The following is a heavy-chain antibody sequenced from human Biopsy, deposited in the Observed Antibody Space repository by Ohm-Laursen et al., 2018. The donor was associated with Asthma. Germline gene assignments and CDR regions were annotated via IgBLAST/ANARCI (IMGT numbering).Heavy chain of an antibody. CDR1: SGSGGYVRCGNYY. CDR2: IYYSGTT. Sequence: SETLSFTCSLSSGSGGYVRCGNYYWGWIRQPPGKGLEGVGSIYYSGTTYYNPSLEGRVTVSADTSKNHFSLKLTSVTAADTAVYYCVRGSSSWHHGPFHYYYGLDVWGQGTTATVSS. D-gene: IGHD6-13*01. J-gene: IGHJ6*02. V-gene: IGHV4-39*01. CDR3: VRGSSSWHHGPFHYYYGLDV.